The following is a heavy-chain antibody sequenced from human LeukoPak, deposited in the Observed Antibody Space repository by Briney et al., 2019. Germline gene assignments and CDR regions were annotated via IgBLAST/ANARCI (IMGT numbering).Heavy chain of an antibody. D-gene: IGHD6-13*01. V-gene: IGHV1-18*01. CDR3: ARMAYSRSWCCYFDY. CDR2: ISAYNGNT. Sequence: VSVTVSCKASGYTFPSYGISWVRQAPGAGLEWTGWISAYNGNTNYAQKLQGRVTMTTDTSTSKVYMELRCLRAADTAVYYCARMAYSRSWCCYFDYWGQGTLVTVSS. CDR1: GYTFPSYG. J-gene: IGHJ4*02.